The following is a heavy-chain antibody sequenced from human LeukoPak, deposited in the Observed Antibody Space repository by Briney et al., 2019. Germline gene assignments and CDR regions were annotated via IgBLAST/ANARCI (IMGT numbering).Heavy chain of an antibody. V-gene: IGHV4-34*01. CDR1: GGSFSGYY. D-gene: IGHD6-19*01. CDR3: AEGAVAGYDY. Sequence: SETLSLTCAVYGGSFSGYYWSWIRQPPGKGLEWIGEINHSGSTNYNPSLKSRVTISVDTSKNQFFLKLSSVTAADTAVYYCAEGAVAGYDYWGQGTLVTVSS. J-gene: IGHJ4*02. CDR2: INHSGST.